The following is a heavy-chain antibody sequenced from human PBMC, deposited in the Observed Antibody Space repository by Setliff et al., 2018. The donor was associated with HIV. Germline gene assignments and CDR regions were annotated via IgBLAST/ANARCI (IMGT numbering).Heavy chain of an antibody. CDR3: ITVDITMIVVGPNAFDI. J-gene: IGHJ3*02. V-gene: IGHV5-51*01. Sequence: GESLKISCQGSGYAFSTYWIAWVRQTPGKGMDWVGLIYPDKSDTKYRPSLQGQVTILADKSIATAYLQMNSLKTEDTAVYYCITVDITMIVVGPNAFDIWGQGTMVTVSS. CDR2: IYPDKSDT. D-gene: IGHD3-22*01. CDR1: GYAFSTYW.